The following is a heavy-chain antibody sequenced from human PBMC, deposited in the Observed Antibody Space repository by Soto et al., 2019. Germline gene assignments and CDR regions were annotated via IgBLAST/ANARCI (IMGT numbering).Heavy chain of an antibody. CDR1: GGTFRTES. J-gene: IGHJ3*01. V-gene: IGHV1-69*13. Sequence: QVHLVQSGAEVKKPGSSVKVSCKYSGGTFRTESINWVRQAPGQGLEWMGGVLPFFGTADYAPRLQGRVSITADGATTRAYMELSSLTSQVTDVYFCARGHEYGGNSDGFDVWGQGTMVTVSS. D-gene: IGHD4-17*01. CDR3: ARGHEYGGNSDGFDV. CDR2: VLPFFGTA.